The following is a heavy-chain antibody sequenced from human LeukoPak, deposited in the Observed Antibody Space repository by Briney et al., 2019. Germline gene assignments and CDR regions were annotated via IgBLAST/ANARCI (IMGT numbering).Heavy chain of an antibody. V-gene: IGHV1-8*01. D-gene: IGHD2-2*01. CDR2: MNPNGIAA. Sequence: ASVKVSCKASGYPFSIYDVNWVRQAAGQGLEWLAWMNPNGIAAGYSQKFQDRVTLTMDTSTSTAYLELSSLRSEDTAVYYCARGRLSTLWGQGTLVTVSS. CDR3: ARGRLSTL. J-gene: IGHJ4*02. CDR1: GYPFSIYD.